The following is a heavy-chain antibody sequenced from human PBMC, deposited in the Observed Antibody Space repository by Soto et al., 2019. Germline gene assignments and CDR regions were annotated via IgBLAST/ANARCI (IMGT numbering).Heavy chain of an antibody. CDR2: IHHSGST. D-gene: IGHD7-27*01. CDR1: DGSISGGGYY. CDR3: ARGTPGVFDH. J-gene: IGHJ4*02. V-gene: IGHV4-31*03. Sequence: QVQLQESGPGLVKPSQTLSLTCTVSDGSISGGGYYWTWIRQHPGKGLEWIGYIHHSGSTYSNPSLKRRVTISVDTSKNQCSLKLRSVTAADTAVYYCARGTPGVFDHWGQGTLVTVSS.